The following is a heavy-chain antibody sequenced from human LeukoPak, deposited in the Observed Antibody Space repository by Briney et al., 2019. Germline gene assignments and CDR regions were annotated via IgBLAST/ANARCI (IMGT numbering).Heavy chain of an antibody. D-gene: IGHD5-12*01. CDR2: ISGSGGST. V-gene: IGHV3-23*01. CDR3: AKVSRVATIGDY. CDR1: GFTLSSYA. J-gene: IGHJ4*02. Sequence: GGSLRLSCAAPGFTLSSYAMSWVRQAPGKGLEWVSAISGSGGSTYYADSVKGRFTISRDNSKNSLYLQMNSLRAEDTAVYYCAKVSRVATIGDYWGQGTLVTVSS.